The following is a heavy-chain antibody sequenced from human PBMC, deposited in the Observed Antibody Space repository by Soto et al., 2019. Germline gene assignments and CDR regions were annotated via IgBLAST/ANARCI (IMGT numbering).Heavy chain of an antibody. J-gene: IGHJ6*02. V-gene: IGHV4-31*03. CDR3: AIGSTSLGMDV. CDR1: GCSISSGGYY. Sequence: QVQLQESGPGLVKPSQTLSLTCTVSGCSISSGGYYWSWSRQHTGKGLVWIGYMYYSGSTYYIPSLKSRVTISADTSKNQFSLKLSSVTAADTAVYYCAIGSTSLGMDVWGQGTTVTVSS. D-gene: IGHD2-2*01. CDR2: MYYSGST.